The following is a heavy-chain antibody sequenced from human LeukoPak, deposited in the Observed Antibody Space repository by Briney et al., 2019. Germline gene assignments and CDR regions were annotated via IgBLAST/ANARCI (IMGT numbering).Heavy chain of an antibody. V-gene: IGHV3-21*01. CDR1: GFTFSSYS. CDR2: ISSSSSYI. CDR3: ARDSYGSASYGMDV. D-gene: IGHD3-10*01. Sequence: NPGGSLRLSCAASGFTFSSYSMNWVRQAPGKGLEWVSSISSSSSYIYYADSVKGRFTISRDNAKNSLYLQMNSLRAEDTAVYYCARDSYGSASYGMDVWGQGTTVTVSS. J-gene: IGHJ6*02.